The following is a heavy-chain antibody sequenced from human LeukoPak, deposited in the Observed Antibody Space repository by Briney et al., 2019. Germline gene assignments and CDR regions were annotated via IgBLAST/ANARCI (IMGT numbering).Heavy chain of an antibody. Sequence: SETLSLTCTVSGGSISSSNWWSWVRQPPGEGLDWIGEIYHSGSTNYNPSLKSRVTISVDKSKNQFSLKLPSVTAADTAVFYCAREGRLGIDAFEIRGQGTMVTVSS. J-gene: IGHJ3*02. V-gene: IGHV4-4*02. D-gene: IGHD7-27*01. CDR2: IYHSGST. CDR3: AREGRLGIDAFEI. CDR1: GGSISSSNW.